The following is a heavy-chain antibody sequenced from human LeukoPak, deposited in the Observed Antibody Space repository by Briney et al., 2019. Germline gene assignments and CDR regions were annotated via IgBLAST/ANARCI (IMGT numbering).Heavy chain of an antibody. Sequence: PGGSLRLSCAASGFTFSSYAMNWVRQAPGKGLEWVSGISATGGSTYYAASVKGRLTISRDNSKNTLYLQMNSLRAEDTALYYCVHIVAAEKYFDYWGQGTLVTVSS. CDR1: GFTFSSYA. V-gene: IGHV3-23*01. J-gene: IGHJ4*02. D-gene: IGHD2-15*01. CDR3: VHIVAAEKYFDY. CDR2: ISATGGST.